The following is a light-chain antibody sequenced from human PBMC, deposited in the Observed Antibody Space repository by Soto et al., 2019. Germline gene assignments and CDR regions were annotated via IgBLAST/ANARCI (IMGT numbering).Light chain of an antibody. Sequence: AIQMTQSPSSLSASVGDRVTITCRASQGIRNDLDWFQQKPVKAPKLLIYAESNLQSGVPARFSGSGSGTDFTLTIGSLQPEDFATYYCLQKYFYPFAFGPGTKVDIK. CDR3: LQKYFYPFA. V-gene: IGKV1-6*01. CDR2: AES. CDR1: QGIRND. J-gene: IGKJ3*01.